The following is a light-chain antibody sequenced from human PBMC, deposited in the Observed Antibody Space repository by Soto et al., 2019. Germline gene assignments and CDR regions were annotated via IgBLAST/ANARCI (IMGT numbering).Light chain of an antibody. J-gene: IGKJ5*01. V-gene: IGKV1-5*03. CDR3: QQASSFPPN. Sequence: DIQMTQCPSTLSGSVGDRVTITCRASQTISSWLAWYQQKPGKAPKLLIYKASTLKSGVPSRFSGSGSGTEFTLTISRLQPEDFATYYCQQASSFPPNFGQGTRLEIK. CDR1: QTISSW. CDR2: KAS.